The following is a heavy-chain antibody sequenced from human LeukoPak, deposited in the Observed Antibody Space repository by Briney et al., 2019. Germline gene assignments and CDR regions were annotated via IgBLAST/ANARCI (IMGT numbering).Heavy chain of an antibody. J-gene: IGHJ6*03. D-gene: IGHD3-3*01. CDR3: ARAPPYFNPPTHQYNFWSGYSPRGDYYYYMDV. Sequence: SETLSLTCTVSGGSISSSSYYWGWIRQPPGKGLEWIGSIYYSGSTYYNPSLKSRVTISVDKSKNQFSLKLSSVTAADTAVYYCARAPPYFNPPTHQYNFWSGYSPRGDYYYYMDVWGKGTTVTVSS. CDR2: IYYSGST. V-gene: IGHV4-39*07. CDR1: GGSISSSSYY.